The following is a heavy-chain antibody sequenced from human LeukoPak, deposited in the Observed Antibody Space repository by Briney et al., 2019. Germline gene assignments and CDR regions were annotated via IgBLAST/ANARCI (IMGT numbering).Heavy chain of an antibody. D-gene: IGHD6-13*01. Sequence: SETLSLTCAVCGVSFSGYYWTWIRQPPGKGLEWIGEINHSGSTNYNPSLKSRVTISVDTSKNQFSLKQSSVTAADTAVYYCARYWSGSSSWPFDYWGQGTLVTVSS. CDR3: ARYWSGSSSWPFDY. V-gene: IGHV4-34*01. CDR2: INHSGST. CDR1: GVSFSGYY. J-gene: IGHJ4*02.